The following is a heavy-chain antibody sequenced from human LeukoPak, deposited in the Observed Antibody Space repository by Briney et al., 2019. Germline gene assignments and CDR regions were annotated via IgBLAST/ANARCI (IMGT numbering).Heavy chain of an antibody. D-gene: IGHD6-13*01. CDR3: ARALRRIAAAGIRRDWSDP. CDR1: GYTFTGYY. Sequence: ASVKVSCKASGYTFTGYYMHWVRQAPGQGLEWMGWINPNSGGTNYAQKFQGWVTMTRDTSISTAYMELSRLRSDDTAVYYCARALRRIAAAGIRRDWSDPWGQGTLVTVSS. V-gene: IGHV1-2*04. J-gene: IGHJ5*02. CDR2: INPNSGGT.